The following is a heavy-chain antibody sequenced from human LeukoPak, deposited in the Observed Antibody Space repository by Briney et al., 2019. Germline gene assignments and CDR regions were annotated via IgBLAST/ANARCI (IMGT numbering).Heavy chain of an antibody. Sequence: GGSLRLSCAASGFTFSSYSMNWVRQAPGKGLEWVSYISSSSSYIYYADSVKGRFTISRDNAKNSQYMQMNSLRAEDTAVYYCARMPMARGVIRIFDYWGQGTLVTVSS. CDR2: ISSSSSYI. J-gene: IGHJ4*02. D-gene: IGHD3-10*01. V-gene: IGHV3-21*01. CDR3: ARMPMARGVIRIFDY. CDR1: GFTFSSYS.